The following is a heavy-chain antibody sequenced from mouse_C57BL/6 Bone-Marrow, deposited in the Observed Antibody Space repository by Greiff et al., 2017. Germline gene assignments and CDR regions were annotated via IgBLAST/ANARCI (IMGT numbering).Heavy chain of an antibody. CDR2: IDPETGGT. CDR1: GYTFTDYE. Sequence: ESGAELVRPGASVTLSCKASGYTFTDYEMHWVKQTPVHGLEWIGAIDPETGGTAYNQKFKGKAILTADKSSSTAYMELRGLTSEDSAVYYCTKLFAYWGQGTLVTVSA. CDR3: TKLFAY. V-gene: IGHV1-15*01. J-gene: IGHJ3*01.